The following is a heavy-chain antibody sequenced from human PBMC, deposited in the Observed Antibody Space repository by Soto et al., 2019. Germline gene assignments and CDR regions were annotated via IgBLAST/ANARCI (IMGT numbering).Heavy chain of an antibody. CDR2: ISGRGDHT. D-gene: IGHD3-10*01. J-gene: IGHJ6*02. CDR3: AKDRALENQTPYGMDV. CDR1: PVTVYNCAA. V-gene: IGHV3-23*01. Sequence: EMQLLESGGGLGQPGGSLRLSCVASPVTVYNCAAMTWVRQAPESGLEWVSTISGRGDHTFYADSVKGRFTISRDNSKNRVYLQMDGLRVEDTAVYYCAKDRALENQTPYGMDVWGQGTTVTV.